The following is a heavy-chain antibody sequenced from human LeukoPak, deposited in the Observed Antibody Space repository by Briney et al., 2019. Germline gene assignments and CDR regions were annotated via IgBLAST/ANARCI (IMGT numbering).Heavy chain of an antibody. J-gene: IGHJ4*02. CDR2: ISYDGSNK. Sequence: PGGSLRLSCAASGFTFSSYSMNWVRQAPGKGLEWVAVISYDGSNKYYADSVKGRFTISRDNSKNTLYLQMNSLRAEDTAVYYCARHRLRWSNPFDYWGQGTLVTVSS. CDR1: GFTFSSYS. D-gene: IGHD4-23*01. CDR3: ARHRLRWSNPFDY. V-gene: IGHV3-30*19.